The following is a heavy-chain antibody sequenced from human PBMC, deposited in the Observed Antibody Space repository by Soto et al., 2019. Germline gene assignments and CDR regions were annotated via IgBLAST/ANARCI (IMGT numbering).Heavy chain of an antibody. J-gene: IGHJ6*02. V-gene: IGHV1-8*01. D-gene: IGHD3-10*01. CDR1: GYTFTSYD. Sequence: GASVKVSCKASGYTFTSYDINWVRQATGQGLEWMGWMNPNSGNTGYAQKFQGRVTMTRNTSISTAYMELSSLRSEDTAVYYCARGLHYYRSVSYYITHYYRMDVWGQGTTVTSP. CDR3: ARGLHYYRSVSYYITHYYRMDV. CDR2: MNPNSGNT.